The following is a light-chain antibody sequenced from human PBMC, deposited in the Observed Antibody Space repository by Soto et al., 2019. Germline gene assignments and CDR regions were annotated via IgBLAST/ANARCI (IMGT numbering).Light chain of an antibody. CDR3: TSWTTSTTMI. V-gene: IGLV2-14*03. CDR1: SSDIGAYNF. Sequence: QSVLTQPASVSGSPGQSITISCTGTSSDIGAYNFVSWYQQHPGKAPKLMLYDVNIRPSGVSNRVSDSKSGNTASLTISGLQAEDEADYYCTSWTTSTTMIFGGGTKLTVL. J-gene: IGLJ2*01. CDR2: DVN.